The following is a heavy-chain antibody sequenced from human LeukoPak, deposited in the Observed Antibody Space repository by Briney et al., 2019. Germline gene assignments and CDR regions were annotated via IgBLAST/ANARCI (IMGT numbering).Heavy chain of an antibody. V-gene: IGHV4-30-2*01. Sequence: PSETLSLTCAVSGGSISSGGYSWSWIRQPPGKGLEWIGYIYHSGSTYYNPSLKSRVTISVDTSKNQFSLKLSSVTAADTAVYYCARGTSHSGSYIRFDYWGQGTLVTVSS. D-gene: IGHD1-26*01. J-gene: IGHJ4*02. CDR1: GGSISSGGYS. CDR3: ARGTSHSGSYIRFDY. CDR2: IYHSGST.